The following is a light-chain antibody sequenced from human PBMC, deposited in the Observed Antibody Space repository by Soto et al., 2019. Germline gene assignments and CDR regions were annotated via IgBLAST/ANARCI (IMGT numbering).Light chain of an antibody. CDR3: QQLNSFPFT. Sequence: DIQMTQSPSSLSASVGDRVTITCRASQSISSYLNWYQQKPGKAPKLLIYAASSLQSGVPSRFSGSGSGTGFTLTISNLQPEDFATYYCQQLNSFPFTFGGGTKVDIK. V-gene: IGKV1-39*01. CDR2: AAS. CDR1: QSISSY. J-gene: IGKJ4*01.